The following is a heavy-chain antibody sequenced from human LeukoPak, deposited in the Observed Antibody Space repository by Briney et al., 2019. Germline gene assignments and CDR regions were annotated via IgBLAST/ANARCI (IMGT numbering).Heavy chain of an antibody. D-gene: IGHD2-8*01. J-gene: IGHJ4*02. Sequence: GGSLRLSCAPSGFNFPSYWMTWVRQAPGKGLEWVANINQDGTEQYYVDSLKGRFTISRDNTKNSLYLQMTNLRAEDTAVYYCARGLSYCSNGVCPFDYWGQGAQVTVSS. CDR1: GFNFPSYW. CDR3: ARGLSYCSNGVCPFDY. CDR2: INQDGTEQ. V-gene: IGHV3-7*01.